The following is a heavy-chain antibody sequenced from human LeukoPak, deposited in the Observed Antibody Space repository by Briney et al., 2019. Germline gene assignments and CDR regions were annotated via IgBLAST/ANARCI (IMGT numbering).Heavy chain of an antibody. Sequence: GGSLRLSCAASGFTFSSYGMHWVRQAPGKGLEWVAVISYDGSNKYYADSVKGRFTISRDNAKNMLYLQVNSLRAEDTAVYYCAKDLLVWGSRGRVYWGQGTLVTVSS. D-gene: IGHD3-10*01. CDR3: AKDLLVWGSRGRVY. CDR2: ISYDGSNK. J-gene: IGHJ4*02. CDR1: GFTFSSYG. V-gene: IGHV3-30*18.